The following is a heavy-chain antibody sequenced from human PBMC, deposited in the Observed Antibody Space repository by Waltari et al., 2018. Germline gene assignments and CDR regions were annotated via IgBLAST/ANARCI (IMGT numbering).Heavy chain of an antibody. CDR1: GGSFSGYY. D-gene: IGHD6-6*01. CDR3: ARKRSRRSIYSSSPNPLDY. CDR2: INHSGST. Sequence: QVQLQQWGAGLLKPSETLSLTCAVYGGSFSGYYWSWIRQPPGKGLEWIGEINHSGSTNSNPSLKSRVTISVDTSKNQFSLKLSSVTAADTAVYYCARKRSRRSIYSSSPNPLDYWGQGTLVTVSS. V-gene: IGHV4-34*01. J-gene: IGHJ4*02.